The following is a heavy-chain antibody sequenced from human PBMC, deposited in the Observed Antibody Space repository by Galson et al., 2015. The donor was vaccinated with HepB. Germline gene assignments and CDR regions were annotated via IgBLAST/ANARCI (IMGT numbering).Heavy chain of an antibody. CDR1: GGTFSNNA. J-gene: IGHJ6*03. CDR3: ARCPTQRGYSPHDHDFYYNMAV. Sequence: SVKVSCKASGGTFSNNAISWVRQAPGQGLEWMGGIIPNFDTVNYAQRFQGRVTFTADESTGTAYMELSSLRSEDTAIYYCARCPTQRGYSPHDHDFYYNMAVWGKGTTVTVS. D-gene: IGHD5-18*01. CDR2: IIPNFDTV. V-gene: IGHV1-69*13.